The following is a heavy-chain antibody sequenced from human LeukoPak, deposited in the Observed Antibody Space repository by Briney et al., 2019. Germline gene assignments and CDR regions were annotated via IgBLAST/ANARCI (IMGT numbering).Heavy chain of an antibody. J-gene: IGHJ5*02. V-gene: IGHV4-59*08. CDR1: GCSISSYY. Sequence: SETLSLTCTVSGCSISSYYRSWIRQPPGKGLEWIGYIYYTGISNYNPSLKTRVIISVDTSNNQFSLKLNSVTAADKAVYYCSRHEPSTLLVTGWFDPWGQGTLVTVSS. CDR3: SRHEPSTLLVTGWFDP. D-gene: IGHD3-9*01. CDR2: IYYTGIS.